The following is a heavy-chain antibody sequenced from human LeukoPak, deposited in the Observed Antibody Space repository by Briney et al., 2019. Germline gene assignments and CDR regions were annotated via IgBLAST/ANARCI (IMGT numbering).Heavy chain of an antibody. CDR2: IIPIFGTA. V-gene: IGHV1-69*01. D-gene: IGHD5-12*01. J-gene: IGHJ4*02. CDR1: GGTFSSYA. CDR3: AREYSGYDRGIDY. Sequence: SVKVSCKASGGTFSSYAISWVRQAPGQGLEWMGGIIPIFGTANYAQKFQGRVTITADESTTTAYMELSSLRSEDTAVYYCAREYSGYDRGIDYWGQGTLVTVSS.